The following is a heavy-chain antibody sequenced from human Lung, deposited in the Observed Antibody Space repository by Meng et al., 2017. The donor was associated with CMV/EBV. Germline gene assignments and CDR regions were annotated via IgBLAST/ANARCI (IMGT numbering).Heavy chain of an antibody. CDR3: AKAQWYSGGGSKFDY. J-gene: IGHJ4*02. CDR2: ISWYSGSI. CDR1: PFTFVLYA. Sequence: GGSLILXXXXSPFTFVLYAMHWVRQAPGKGLEWVSAISWYSGSIGYADSVKGRFTISRDNAKNSLYLHMNSLRAEDTAVYYYAKAQWYSGGGSKFDYWGQGTLVTVSS. D-gene: IGHD6-19*01. V-gene: IGHV3-9*01.